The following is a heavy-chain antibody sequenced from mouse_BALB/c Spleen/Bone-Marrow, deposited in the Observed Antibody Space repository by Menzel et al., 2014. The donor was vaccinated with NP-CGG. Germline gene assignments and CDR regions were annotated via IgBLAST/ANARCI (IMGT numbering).Heavy chain of an antibody. J-gene: IGHJ3*01. V-gene: IGHV2-9*02. CDR3: ASYYRYDGAY. Sequence: QVQLQQSGPGLVAPSQSLSVTCTVSGFSLTNYGVHWVRQPPGKGLEWLGVIWAGGSTNYNSALMSRLTISKDSSKSQVFLKMSSLQTDDTAMYYCASYYRYDGAYWGQGTLVTVSA. CDR2: IWAGGST. D-gene: IGHD2-14*01. CDR1: GFSLTNYG.